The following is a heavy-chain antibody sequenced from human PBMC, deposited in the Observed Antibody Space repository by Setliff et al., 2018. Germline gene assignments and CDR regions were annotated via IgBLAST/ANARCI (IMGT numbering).Heavy chain of an antibody. V-gene: IGHV1-3*01. Sequence: GASVKVSCKASGYTFTSYAMRWVRQAPGQRLEWMGWINAGNGNTKYSQKFQGRVTITRDTSASTAYMELSSLRSEDTAVYYCAREYYYDSSGYSYYFDYWGQGTLVTVSS. CDR1: GYTFTSYA. CDR3: AREYYYDSSGYSYYFDY. CDR2: INAGNGNT. D-gene: IGHD3-22*01. J-gene: IGHJ4*02.